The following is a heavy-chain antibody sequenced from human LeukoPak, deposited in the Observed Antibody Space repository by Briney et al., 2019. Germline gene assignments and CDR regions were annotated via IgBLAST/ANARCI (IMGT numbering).Heavy chain of an antibody. Sequence: ASVTVSCKASKYIFSGFYMHWVRQAPGQGLEWMGWINPNAGGTHYAQKFQDRVTMTRDTSITTVYMELSSLRSDDTAVYYCARVCSSTSCPKSDAFDIWGQGTMVTVSS. CDR3: ARVCSSTSCPKSDAFDI. D-gene: IGHD2-2*01. CDR2: INPNAGGT. V-gene: IGHV1-2*02. CDR1: KYIFSGFY. J-gene: IGHJ3*02.